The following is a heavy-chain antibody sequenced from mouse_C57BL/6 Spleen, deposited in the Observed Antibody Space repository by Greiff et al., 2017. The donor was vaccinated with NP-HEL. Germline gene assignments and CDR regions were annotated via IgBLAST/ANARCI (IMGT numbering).Heavy chain of an antibody. CDR3: ARGTGGYWYFDV. CDR2: INYDGSST. CDR1: GFTFSDYY. D-gene: IGHD4-1*01. J-gene: IGHJ1*03. V-gene: IGHV5-16*01. Sequence: EVKLMESEGGLVQPGSSMKLSCTASGFTFSDYYMAWVRQVPEKGLEWVANINYDGSSTYYLDSLKSRFIISRDNAKNILYLQMSSLKSEDTATYYCARGTGGYWYFDVWGTGTTVTVSS.